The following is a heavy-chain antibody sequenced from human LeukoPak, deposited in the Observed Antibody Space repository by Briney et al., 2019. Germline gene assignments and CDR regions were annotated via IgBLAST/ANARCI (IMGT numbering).Heavy chain of an antibody. J-gene: IGHJ3*02. CDR2: IYYTGST. CDR3: ARLGSIYGADAFDI. D-gene: IGHD5-18*01. Sequence: SETLSLTCAVSGGSISGYYWSWIRQPPGKGLEWIGFIYYTGSTAYNPSLKSRVTISLGTSKNQLSLKLNSVTASDTAVYYCARLGSIYGADAFDIWGQGTMVTVSS. CDR1: GGSISGYY. V-gene: IGHV4-59*08.